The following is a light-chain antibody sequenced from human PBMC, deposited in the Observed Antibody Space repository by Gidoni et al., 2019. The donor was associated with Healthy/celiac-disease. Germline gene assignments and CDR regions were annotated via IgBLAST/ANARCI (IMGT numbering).Light chain of an antibody. Sequence: EKVMKRSPATLSVSPGERATLSCRASQSVSSNLAWYQQKPGQAPRLLIYGASTRATGIPARFSGSGSGTEFTLTISSLQSEDFAVYYCQQYNNWPYTFGQGTKLEIK. CDR3: QQYNNWPYT. J-gene: IGKJ2*01. CDR1: QSVSSN. CDR2: GAS. V-gene: IGKV3-15*01.